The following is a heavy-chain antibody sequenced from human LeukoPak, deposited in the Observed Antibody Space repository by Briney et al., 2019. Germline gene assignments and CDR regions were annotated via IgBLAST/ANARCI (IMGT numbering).Heavy chain of an antibody. V-gene: IGHV1-2*02. CDR1: GYSFTGYH. D-gene: IGHD3-3*01. Sequence: ASVKVSCKAFGYSFTGYHLHWMRQAPRQGLEWMGWVNPKTGGTNYARKFQGRVTMTRDTSINTVNMELSRLTSDDTAVYYCAREFSSKLEWLAYVTGDDAFDVWGQGTMITVS. J-gene: IGHJ3*01. CDR2: VNPKTGGT. CDR3: AREFSSKLEWLAYVTGDDAFDV.